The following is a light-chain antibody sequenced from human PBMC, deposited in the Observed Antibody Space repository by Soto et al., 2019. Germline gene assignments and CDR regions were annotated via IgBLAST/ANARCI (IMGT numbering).Light chain of an antibody. V-gene: IGLV1-47*01. CDR1: TSNIGSSN. CDR2: KNN. CDR3: ASWDDSLSGAV. J-gene: IGLJ7*01. Sequence: QSVLTQPPSASGTPGQRVTISCSGSTSNIGSSNVYWYQQLPGSAPKLLIYKNNQRPSGVPDRFSGSKSGTSASLAISGLRSEDEADYYCASWDDSLSGAVFGGGTKLTVL.